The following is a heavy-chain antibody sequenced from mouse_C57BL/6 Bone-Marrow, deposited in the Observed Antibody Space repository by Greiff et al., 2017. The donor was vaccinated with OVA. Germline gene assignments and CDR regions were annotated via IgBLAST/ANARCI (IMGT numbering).Heavy chain of an antibody. Sequence: VQLQQSGAELVRPGASVKLSCKASGYTFTDYYINWVKQRPGQGLEWIARIYPGSGNTYYNEKFKGKATLTAEKSSSTAYMQLSSLTSEDSAVYFCARRGDYYDYDEDYWYFDVWGTGTTVTVSS. V-gene: IGHV1-76*01. CDR3: ARRGDYYDYDEDYWYFDV. J-gene: IGHJ1*03. CDR1: GYTFTDYY. D-gene: IGHD2-4*01. CDR2: IYPGSGNT.